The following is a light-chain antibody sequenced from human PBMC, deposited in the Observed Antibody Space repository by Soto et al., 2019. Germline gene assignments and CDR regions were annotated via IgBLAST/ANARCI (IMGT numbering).Light chain of an antibody. CDR1: SSDVGGYNY. V-gene: IGLV2-14*01. CDR3: SSYTSSSTFAV. CDR2: EVT. J-gene: IGLJ3*02. Sequence: QSALTQPASVSGSPGQSITISCTGTSSDVGGYNYVSWYQQHPDKAPKLIIYEVTNRPSGFSYRLSASKSGNTASLTISGLHAEAEADYFCSSYTSSSTFAVVGGGTKLTVL.